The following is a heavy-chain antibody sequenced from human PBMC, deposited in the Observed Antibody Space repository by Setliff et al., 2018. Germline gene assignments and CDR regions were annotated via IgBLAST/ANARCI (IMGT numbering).Heavy chain of an antibody. J-gene: IGHJ3*02. V-gene: IGHV4-38-2*02. CDR3: ARDPLTTNRRRAFDI. CDR2: IYHSGST. CDR1: GYSISSGYY. Sequence: PSETLSLTCAVSGYSISSGYYWGWIRQPPGKGLEWIGSIYHSGSTYYNPSLKSRVTISVDTSKTQFSLKLSSVTAADTAVYYCARDPLTTNRRRAFDIWGQGTMVT. D-gene: IGHD4-17*01.